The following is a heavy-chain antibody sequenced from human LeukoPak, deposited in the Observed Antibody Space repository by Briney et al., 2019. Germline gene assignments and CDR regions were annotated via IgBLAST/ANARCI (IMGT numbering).Heavy chain of an antibody. D-gene: IGHD3-22*01. V-gene: IGHV4-39*01. J-gene: IGHJ4*02. Sequence: SETLSLTCTVSGGSISSSYYYWGWIRQPPGKGLVWIGSISYSGSTYYNPSLKSRVTISVDTSKNQFSLKLSSVTAADTAVYYCARHRKNMIVHALDYWGQGTRVTVSS. CDR3: ARHRKNMIVHALDY. CDR1: GGSISSSYYY. CDR2: ISYSGST.